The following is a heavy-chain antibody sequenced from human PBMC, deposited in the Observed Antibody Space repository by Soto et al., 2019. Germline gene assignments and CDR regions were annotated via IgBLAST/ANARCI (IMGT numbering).Heavy chain of an antibody. D-gene: IGHD3-22*01. J-gene: IGHJ6*02. V-gene: IGHV1-69*13. CDR2: IIPIFGTA. CDR3: ARDVYYYDSSGYYHYGMDV. CDR1: GGTFSSYA. Sequence: GASVKVSCKASGGTFSSYAISWVRQAPGQGLEWMGGIIPIFGTANYAQKFQGRVTITADESTSTAYMELSSLGSEDTAVYYCARDVYYYDSSGYYHYGMDVWGQGTTVTVSS.